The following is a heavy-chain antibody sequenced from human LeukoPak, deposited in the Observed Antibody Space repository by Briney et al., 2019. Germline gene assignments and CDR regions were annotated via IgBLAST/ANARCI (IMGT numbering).Heavy chain of an antibody. D-gene: IGHD1-26*01. CDR2: ISGSGGST. V-gene: IGHV3-23*01. CDR3: AKDPYSGSYYDY. Sequence: GGSLRLSCAASGFIFSSYAMSWVRQAPGKGLEWVSAISGSGGSTYYADTVKGRFTISRDNSKNTLYLQMNSLRAEDTAVYYCAKDPYSGSYYDYWGQGTLVTVSS. CDR1: GFIFSSYA. J-gene: IGHJ4*02.